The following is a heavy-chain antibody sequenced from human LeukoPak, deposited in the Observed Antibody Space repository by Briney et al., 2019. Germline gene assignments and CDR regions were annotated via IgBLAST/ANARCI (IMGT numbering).Heavy chain of an antibody. D-gene: IGHD2-2*01. CDR3: ARGQGYCSSTSCFPFDY. Sequence: YYRGSTNYNPSLKSRVTISVDTSKNQFSLKLSSVTAADTAVYYCARGQGYCSSTSCFPFDYWGQGTLVTVSS. V-gene: IGHV4-59*09. J-gene: IGHJ4*02. CDR2: YYRGST.